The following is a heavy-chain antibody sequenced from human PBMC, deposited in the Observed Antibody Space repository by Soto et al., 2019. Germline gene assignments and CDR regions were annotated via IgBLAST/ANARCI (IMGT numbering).Heavy chain of an antibody. J-gene: IGHJ4*02. Sequence: VQLVESGGNLVQPGGSLRLSCAASGFTFSAFWMSWVRRAPGRGLEWVANINEDGSETHYVDSVEGRFTXSTDXAKXXXXLXMNILRAEDTALYYCARSGSHSSDFWGQGALXTVSS. CDR1: GFTFSAFW. D-gene: IGHD1-26*01. CDR3: ARSGSHSSDF. V-gene: IGHV3-7*05. CDR2: INEDGSET.